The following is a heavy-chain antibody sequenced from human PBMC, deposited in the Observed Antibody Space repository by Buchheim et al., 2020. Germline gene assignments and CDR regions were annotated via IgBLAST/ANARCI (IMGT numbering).Heavy chain of an antibody. CDR1: GGSFSGYY. CDR3: AMGTYYYDSSGYYDIYYYYYGMDV. J-gene: IGHJ6*02. Sequence: QVQLQQWGAGLLKPSETLSLTCAVYGGSFSGYYWSWIRQPPGKGLEWIGEINHSGSTNYNPSLKSRVTISVDTSKNQFSLKLSSVTAADTAVYYCAMGTYYYDSSGYYDIYYYYYGMDVWGQGTT. D-gene: IGHD3-22*01. V-gene: IGHV4-34*01. CDR2: INHSGST.